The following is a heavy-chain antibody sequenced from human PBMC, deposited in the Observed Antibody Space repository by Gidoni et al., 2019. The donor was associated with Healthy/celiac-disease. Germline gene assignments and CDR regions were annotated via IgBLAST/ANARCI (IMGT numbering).Heavy chain of an antibody. V-gene: IGHV3-23*01. D-gene: IGHD3-3*01. CDR2: ISGSGGST. J-gene: IGHJ4*02. Sequence: EVQLLESGGGLVQPGGSLRLSCAASGFTFSSYAMSWVRQAPGKGLEWFSAISGSGGSTYYADSVKGRFTISRDNSKNTLYLQMNSLRAEDTAVYYCAKEERLRFLEWLLLWRYFDYWGQGTLVTVSS. CDR1: GFTFSSYA. CDR3: AKEERLRFLEWLLLWRYFDY.